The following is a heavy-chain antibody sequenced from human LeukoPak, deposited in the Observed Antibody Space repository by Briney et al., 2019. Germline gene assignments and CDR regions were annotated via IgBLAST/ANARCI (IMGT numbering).Heavy chain of an antibody. CDR2: IYYSGST. Sequence: SETLSLTCTVSGGSVSSGSYYWRWIRQPPGKGLEWIGYIYYSGSTNYNPSLKSRVTIPVDTSKNQFSLKLSSVTAADTAVYYCARAYGDYHYWGQGTLVTVSS. J-gene: IGHJ4*02. CDR3: ARAYGDYHY. D-gene: IGHD4-17*01. CDR1: GGSVSSGSYY. V-gene: IGHV4-61*01.